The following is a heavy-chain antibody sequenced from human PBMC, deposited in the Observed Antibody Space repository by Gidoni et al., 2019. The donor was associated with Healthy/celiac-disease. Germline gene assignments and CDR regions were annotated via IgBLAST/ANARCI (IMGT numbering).Heavy chain of an antibody. CDR1: GFTFSSYG. D-gene: IGHD4-17*01. Sequence: QVQLVESGGGVVQPGRSLRLSCAASGFTFSSYGMHWVRQARGKGLEWVAVIWYNGSNKYYADSVKGRFTISRDNSKNTLYLQMNSLRAEDTAVYYCARELTVAFDYWGQGTLVTVSS. CDR2: IWYNGSNK. V-gene: IGHV3-33*01. J-gene: IGHJ4*02. CDR3: ARELTVAFDY.